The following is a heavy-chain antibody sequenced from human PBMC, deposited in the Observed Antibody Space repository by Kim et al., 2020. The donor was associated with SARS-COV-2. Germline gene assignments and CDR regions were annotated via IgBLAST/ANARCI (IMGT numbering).Heavy chain of an antibody. CDR2: T. J-gene: IGHJ6*02. V-gene: IGHV4-4*02. Sequence: TTYKPSLKSRVTISVDKSKNQFALKLSSVTAADTAVYYCARDLRKDGMDVWGQGTTVTVSS. CDR3: ARDLRKDGMDV.